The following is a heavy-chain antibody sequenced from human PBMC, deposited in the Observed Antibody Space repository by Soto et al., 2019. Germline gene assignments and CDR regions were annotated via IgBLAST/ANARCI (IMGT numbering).Heavy chain of an antibody. D-gene: IGHD3-16*01. Sequence: SETLSLTCTVSGGSISSSSYYWAWVRQPPGKGLEWIGSIYYSGFTYYNPSLKSRVTISVDTSKNQFSLKLSSVTAADTAVYYCARGGSRFFGVSGMDVWGQGTTVTVSS. CDR3: ARGGSRFFGVSGMDV. CDR1: GGSISSSSYY. J-gene: IGHJ6*02. V-gene: IGHV4-39*07. CDR2: IYYSGFT.